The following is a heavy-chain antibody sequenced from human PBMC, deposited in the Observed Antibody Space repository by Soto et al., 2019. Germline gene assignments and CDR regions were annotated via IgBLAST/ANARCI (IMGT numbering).Heavy chain of an antibody. V-gene: IGHV3-9*01. Sequence: EVQLVESGGGLVQPGRSLRLSCAASGFTFDDYAMHWVRQAPGKGLEWVSGISWNSGSIGYADSVKGRFTISRDNAKNSLYLQMNSLRAEDTALYYCAKGQTPNSSGWRFDYWGQGTLVTVSS. CDR2: ISWNSGSI. J-gene: IGHJ4*02. CDR3: AKGQTPNSSGWRFDY. D-gene: IGHD6-19*01. CDR1: GFTFDDYA.